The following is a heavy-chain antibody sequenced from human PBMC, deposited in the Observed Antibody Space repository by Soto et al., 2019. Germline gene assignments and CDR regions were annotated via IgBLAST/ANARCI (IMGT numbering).Heavy chain of an antibody. Sequence: ESGGGVVQPGRSLRLSCAASGFTFSNYGMHWVRQALGKGLEWVAVISYDGSNEYYVDSVKGRFTISRDNSKNTLYLQMNSLRAEDTAVYYCAKVVHSSTWYRYFDYWGQGTLVTVSS. J-gene: IGHJ4*02. CDR1: GFTFSNYG. CDR3: AKVVHSSTWYRYFDY. CDR2: ISYDGSNE. V-gene: IGHV3-30*18. D-gene: IGHD6-13*01.